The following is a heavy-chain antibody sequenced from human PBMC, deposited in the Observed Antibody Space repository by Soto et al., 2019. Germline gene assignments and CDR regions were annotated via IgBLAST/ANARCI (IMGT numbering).Heavy chain of an antibody. CDR1: GGTFSSYA. J-gene: IGHJ6*02. CDR2: IIPIFGTA. V-gene: IGHV1-69*01. D-gene: IGHD3-22*01. CDR3: ARDRGYYDSSGYYSFYYYGMDV. Sequence: QVQLVQSGAEVKKPGSSVKVSCKASGGTFSSYAISWVRQAPGQGLEWMGGIIPIFGTANYAQKFQGRVTITADESTSTAYMELSSLRSEDTAVYYCARDRGYYDSSGYYSFYYYGMDVWGQGPTVTVSS.